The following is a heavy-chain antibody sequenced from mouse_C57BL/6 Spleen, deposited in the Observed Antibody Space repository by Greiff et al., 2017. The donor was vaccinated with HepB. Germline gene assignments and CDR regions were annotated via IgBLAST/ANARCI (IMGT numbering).Heavy chain of an antibody. CDR3: ARTGSHAMDY. V-gene: IGHV1-69*01. Sequence: QVQLKQPGAELVMPGASVKLSCKASGYTFTSYWMHWVKQRPGQGLEWIGEIDPSDSYTNYNQKFKGKSTLTVDKSSSTAYMQLSSLTSEDSAVYYCARTGSHAMDYWGQGTSVTVSS. CDR2: IDPSDSYT. J-gene: IGHJ4*01. CDR1: GYTFTSYW.